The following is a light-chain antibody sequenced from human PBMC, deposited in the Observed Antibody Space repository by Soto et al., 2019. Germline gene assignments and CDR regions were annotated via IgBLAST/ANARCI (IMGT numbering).Light chain of an antibody. V-gene: IGLV2-14*01. CDR2: DVS. CDR1: SSDVGGYNY. CDR3: SSYTSSSFYV. Sequence: QSALTQPASVSGSPGQSITISCTGTSSDVGGYNYVSWYQQHPGKAPKLMIYDVSNRPSGVSNRFSDSKSGNTASLTISGLQAEDEADYYCSSYTSSSFYVFGTGTKLTVL. J-gene: IGLJ1*01.